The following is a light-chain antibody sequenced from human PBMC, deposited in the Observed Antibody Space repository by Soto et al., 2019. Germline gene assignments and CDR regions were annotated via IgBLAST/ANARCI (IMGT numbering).Light chain of an antibody. Sequence: QCVLTKPASGTSVPGQWLPIFCTRTSSDVGSYNLVSWYQQHPGKAPKLMIYEVSKRPSGVSNRFSGSKSGNTASLTISGLQAEDEADYYCCSYAGSSSYVFGTGIKVTVL. V-gene: IGLV2-23*02. CDR2: EVS. CDR1: SSDVGSYNL. CDR3: CSYAGSSSYV. J-gene: IGLJ1*01.